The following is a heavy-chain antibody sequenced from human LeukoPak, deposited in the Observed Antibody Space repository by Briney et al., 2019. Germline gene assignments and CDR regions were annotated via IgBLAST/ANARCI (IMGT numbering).Heavy chain of an antibody. Sequence: SETLSLTCTFSGGSISSGGYYWSWIRQHPGKGLGWIGYIYYSGSTYYNPSLKSRVTISVDTSKNQFSLKLTSMTAADTAVYYCARAKNPENDYGDYGFDYWGQGTLVTVSS. V-gene: IGHV4-31*03. D-gene: IGHD4-17*01. J-gene: IGHJ4*02. CDR1: GGSISSGGYY. CDR3: ARAKNPENDYGDYGFDY. CDR2: IYYSGST.